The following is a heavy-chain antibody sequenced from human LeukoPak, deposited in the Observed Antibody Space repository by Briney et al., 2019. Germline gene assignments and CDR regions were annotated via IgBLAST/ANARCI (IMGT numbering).Heavy chain of an antibody. CDR3: AREDCSSTSCYRVYYYYMDV. J-gene: IGHJ6*03. Sequence: PSETLSLTCTVSGGSISSSSYYWGWIRQPRGKGLEWIGSIYYSGSTYYNPSLKSRVTISVDTSKNQFSLKLSSVTAADTAVYYCAREDCSSTSCYRVYYYYMDVWGKGTTVTVSS. CDR2: IYYSGST. CDR1: GGSISSSSYY. V-gene: IGHV4-39*07. D-gene: IGHD2-2*02.